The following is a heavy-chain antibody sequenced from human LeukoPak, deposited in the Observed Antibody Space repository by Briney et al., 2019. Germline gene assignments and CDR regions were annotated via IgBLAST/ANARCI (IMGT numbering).Heavy chain of an antibody. D-gene: IGHD3-9*01. V-gene: IGHV1-69*13. CDR3: QKTAYEILTGYYFGWFDP. Sequence: SLKFSCKASGGTFSSYAISWVRHAPGQGLEWMGMIIPIFGTANYAQKFQGRVTITADESTGTAYMELSSLRSEDTVFFFKQKTAYEILTGYYFGWFDPWGQGTLVTVSS. CDR1: GGTFSSYA. CDR2: IIPIFGTA. J-gene: IGHJ5*02.